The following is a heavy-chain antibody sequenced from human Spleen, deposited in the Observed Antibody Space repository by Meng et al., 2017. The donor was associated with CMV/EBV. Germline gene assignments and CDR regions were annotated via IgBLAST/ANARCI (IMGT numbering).Heavy chain of an antibody. CDR2: INHSGST. D-gene: IGHD6-13*01. CDR3: VRISPTAVGTAYDY. CDR1: GGSVRSDY. Sequence: GSLRLSCTVSGGSVRSDYWSWIRQPPGKGLEWIGEINHSGSTNYDPSLKSRVTISVDTSTNGFSLRLSSVTAGDTAVYYCVRISPTAVGTAYDYWGQGILVTVSS. V-gene: IGHV4-34*01. J-gene: IGHJ4*02.